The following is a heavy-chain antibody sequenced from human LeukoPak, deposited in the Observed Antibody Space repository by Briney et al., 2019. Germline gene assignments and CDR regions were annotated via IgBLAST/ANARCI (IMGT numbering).Heavy chain of an antibody. CDR1: GGSISTYY. CDR2: IYYTGST. CDR3: ASSGGMVRTNDY. D-gene: IGHD3-10*01. Sequence: SETLSLTCTVSGGSISTYYWSWIRQPPGKGLEWIGYIYYTGSTNYYPSLNSRVTISVDTSKNQFSLKLSSVTAADTAVYYCASSGGMVRTNDYWGQGTLVTVSS. V-gene: IGHV4-59*08. J-gene: IGHJ4*02.